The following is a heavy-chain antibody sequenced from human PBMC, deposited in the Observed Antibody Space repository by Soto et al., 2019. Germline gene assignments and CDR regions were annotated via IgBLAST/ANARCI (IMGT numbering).Heavy chain of an antibody. D-gene: IGHD1-26*01. V-gene: IGHV1-18*01. Sequence: SVKGSCNASGYTFIHYGINLVRQAPGQGLEWMGWVSAYNGNTNYAQKLKGRVTMTTDTSTSTAYMELRSLRSDDTAVYYWARGGWELLRVGDYWGQGTLVTVSS. CDR1: GYTFIHYG. J-gene: IGHJ4*02. CDR3: ARGGWELLRVGDY. CDR2: VSAYNGNT.